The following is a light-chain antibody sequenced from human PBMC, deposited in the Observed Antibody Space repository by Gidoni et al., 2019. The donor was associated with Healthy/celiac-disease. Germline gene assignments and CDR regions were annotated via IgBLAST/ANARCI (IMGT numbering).Light chain of an antibody. Sequence: DIQMTQSPSSRSASVGDRVTIPCRASQGISNYFAWYQQQPGKVPKLLIYAASTLQSGVPSRFSGSGSGTDFTLTISSLQPEDVATYYCQQYNSSSFTFGPGTKVDI. CDR2: AAS. CDR1: QGISNY. V-gene: IGKV1-27*01. CDR3: QQYNSSSFT. J-gene: IGKJ3*01.